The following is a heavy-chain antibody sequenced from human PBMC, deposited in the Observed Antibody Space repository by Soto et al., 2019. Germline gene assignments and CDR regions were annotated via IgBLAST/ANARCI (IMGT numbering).Heavy chain of an antibody. CDR2: ISGSGGST. V-gene: IGHV3-23*01. Sequence: EVQLLESGGGLVQPGGSLRLSCAASGFTFSSYAMSWVRQAPGKGLEWVSAISGSGGSTYYADSVKGRFTISRDNSKNTLYLQMNPLRAEDTAVYYCAKDPALWFGELLRAFGIWGQGTMVTVSS. J-gene: IGHJ3*02. D-gene: IGHD3-10*01. CDR1: GFTFSSYA. CDR3: AKDPALWFGELLRAFGI.